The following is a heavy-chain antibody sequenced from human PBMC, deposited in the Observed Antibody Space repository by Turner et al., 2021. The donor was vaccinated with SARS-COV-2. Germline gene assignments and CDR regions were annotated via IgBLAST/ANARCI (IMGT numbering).Heavy chain of an antibody. CDR1: GGSISSSSYY. D-gene: IGHD1-26*01. CDR3: AGEVVVLTTTHYGMDV. J-gene: IGHJ6*02. Sequence: QLQLQESGPGLVKPSETLSPTCTVSGGSISSSSYYWGLIRQPPGKGLEWIGSIYYSGSTYYNPSLKSRVTISVDTSKNQFSLKLSSVTAADTAVYYCAGEVVVLTTTHYGMDVWGQGTTVTVSS. CDR2: IYYSGST. V-gene: IGHV4-39*01.